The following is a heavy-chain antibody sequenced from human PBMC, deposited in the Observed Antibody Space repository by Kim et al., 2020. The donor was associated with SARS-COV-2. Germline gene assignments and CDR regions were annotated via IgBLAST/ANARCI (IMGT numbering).Heavy chain of an antibody. D-gene: IGHD6-13*01. Sequence: GGSLRLSCAASGFTFSTYAMSWVRQAPGKGLEWVSSIPGSGGSTYSADSVKGRFTISRDNSKSTLYLQMTSLRADDSAVYYCAKAVGSSTWFPYGLDVWGHGTTVTVSS. CDR1: GFTFSTYA. CDR3: AKAVGSSTWFPYGLDV. V-gene: IGHV3-23*01. J-gene: IGHJ6*02. CDR2: IPGSGGST.